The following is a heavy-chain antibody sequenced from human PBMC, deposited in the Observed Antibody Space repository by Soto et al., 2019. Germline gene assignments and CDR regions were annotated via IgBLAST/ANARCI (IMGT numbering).Heavy chain of an antibody. CDR2: LYYSGRT. CDR3: PTLYGDYVSY. J-gene: IGHJ4*02. V-gene: IGHV4-39*01. Sequence: QLQLQESGPGLVKPSETLSLTCTVSGGSINSSSYYWGWIRQPPGKGLEWIGSLYYSGRTYYNPSLKSRVTLSVDPSKNQFSLKLSSVTAADTAVYYCPTLYGDYVSYWGQGTLVTVSS. CDR1: GGSINSSSYY. D-gene: IGHD4-17*01.